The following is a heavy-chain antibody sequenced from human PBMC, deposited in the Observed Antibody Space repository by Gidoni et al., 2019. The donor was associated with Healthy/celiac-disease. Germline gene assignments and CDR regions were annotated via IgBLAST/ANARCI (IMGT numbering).Heavy chain of an antibody. V-gene: IGHV3-53*04. CDR1: GLTVTSTS. D-gene: IGHD6-13*01. CDR2: SYSGGST. CDR3: ARGATPGYSSSWYRGQYYYYGMDV. J-gene: IGHJ6*02. Sequence: EVQLVESGGGLVQPGGSLRLSCAASGLTVTSTSSSLVRQAPGKGLEWVSVSYSGGSTYYADSVKGRFTISRHNSKNTLYLQMNSLRAEDTAVYYCARGATPGYSSSWYRGQYYYYGMDVWGQGTTVTVSS.